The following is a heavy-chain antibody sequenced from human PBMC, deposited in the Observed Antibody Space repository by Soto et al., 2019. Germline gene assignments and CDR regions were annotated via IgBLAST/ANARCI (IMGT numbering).Heavy chain of an antibody. CDR3: AKEGRGWYEDS. Sequence: QVQLVESGGGVVQPGRSLRLSCAASGFTFSSYAMHWVRQAPGKGLDWVALISYDGSDKYYADSVKGRFSISRDSSKNALYRQMNSWRPEDTAVYYCAKEGRGWYEDSWGQGTLVTVSS. D-gene: IGHD6-19*01. CDR1: GFTFSSYA. J-gene: IGHJ4*02. V-gene: IGHV3-30-3*01. CDR2: ISYDGSDK.